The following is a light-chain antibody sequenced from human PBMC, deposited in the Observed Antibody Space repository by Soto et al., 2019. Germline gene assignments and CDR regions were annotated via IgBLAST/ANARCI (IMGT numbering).Light chain of an antibody. CDR2: GAS. J-gene: IGKJ1*01. CDR1: QSVSSSY. V-gene: IGKV3-20*01. CDR3: QQYGSSPPTT. Sequence: EIVLTQSPGTLSLSPGERATLSCRASQSVSSSYLAWYQQKPGQAPRLLIYGASSRVTGIPDRFSGSGSGTDFTLTVSRLEPEDFAVYYCQQYGSSPPTTFGQGTKVEIK.